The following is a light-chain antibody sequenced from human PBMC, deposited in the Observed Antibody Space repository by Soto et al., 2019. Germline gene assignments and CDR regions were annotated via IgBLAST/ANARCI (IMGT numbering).Light chain of an antibody. CDR1: QSISSY. CDR2: AAS. J-gene: IGKJ4*01. Sequence: DIPMTQSPSSLSASVGDRVIITCRASQSISSYLNWYQQKPGKAPKLLIYAASSLQSGVPSRFSGSGSGTEFTLTISSLQPEDFATYYCQQVSGYPLNFGGGTKVDNK. CDR3: QQVSGYPLN. V-gene: IGKV1-39*01.